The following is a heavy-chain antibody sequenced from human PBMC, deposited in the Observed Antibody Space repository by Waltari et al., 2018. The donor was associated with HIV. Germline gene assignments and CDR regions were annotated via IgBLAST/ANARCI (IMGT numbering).Heavy chain of an antibody. CDR2: MNAKSGNT. Sequence: QVQLVKSGAEVKKPGASVKVSCKAFGYTFTDQDINWLRQANGQGLEWRGWMNAKSGNTGYAPKFKDRFTMTWYTSINTAYMELKSLGPEDTAMYYCTREFRRDENWGQGTLVTVSS. J-gene: IGHJ4*02. D-gene: IGHD3-10*01. V-gene: IGHV1-8*01. CDR1: GYTFTDQD. CDR3: TREFRRDEN.